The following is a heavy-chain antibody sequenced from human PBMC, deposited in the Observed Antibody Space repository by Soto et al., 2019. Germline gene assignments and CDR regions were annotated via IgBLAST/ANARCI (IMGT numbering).Heavy chain of an antibody. CDR3: ARDKIAVAGTFDY. CDR1: GFTFSSYA. V-gene: IGHV3-23*01. D-gene: IGHD6-19*01. J-gene: IGHJ4*02. Sequence: PGGSLRLSCAASGFTFSSYAMSWVRQAPGKGLEWVSAISGSGGGTYYADSVKGRFTISRDNAKNSLYLQMNSLRAEDTAVYYCARDKIAVAGTFDYWGQGTLVTVSS. CDR2: ISGSGGGT.